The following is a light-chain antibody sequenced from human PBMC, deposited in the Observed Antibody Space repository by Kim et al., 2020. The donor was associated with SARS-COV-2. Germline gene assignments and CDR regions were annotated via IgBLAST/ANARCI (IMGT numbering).Light chain of an antibody. J-gene: IGLJ2*01. CDR2: EDN. V-gene: IGLV6-57*03. CDR3: QSYDRNTVV. CDR1: VGSIASNY. Sequence: GKTVTISCTRTVGSIASNYVHWYQQRPGSVPTIVIYEDNKRPSGVLDRFPGSIDSSSNSASLTISGLKFEDEADYYCQSYDRNTVVFGGGTQLTVL.